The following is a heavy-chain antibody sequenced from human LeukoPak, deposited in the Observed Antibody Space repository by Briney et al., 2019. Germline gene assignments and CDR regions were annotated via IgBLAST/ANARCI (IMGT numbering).Heavy chain of an antibody. CDR2: ITHSGGG. J-gene: IGHJ4*02. CDR3: ARRAGAPDFDV. V-gene: IGHV4-34*01. Sequence: SDTLSLTCTVSGGPFVGYYWTWIRQPPGKGLEWIGEITHSGGGNYNPSLKSRVTISVDSSQNRFSLKVLSVAAADTAVYYCARRAGAPDFDVWGLGTLVSVSS. CDR1: GGPFVGYY. D-gene: IGHD3-10*01.